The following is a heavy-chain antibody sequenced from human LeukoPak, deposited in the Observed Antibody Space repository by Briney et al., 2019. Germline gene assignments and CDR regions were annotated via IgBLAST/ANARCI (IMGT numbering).Heavy chain of an antibody. V-gene: IGHV4-34*01. CDR1: GGSFSGYY. CDR2: INHSGST. CDR3: ARHGSYYYDSSGYFDY. J-gene: IGHJ4*02. D-gene: IGHD3-22*01. Sequence: SETLSLTCAVYGGSFSGYYWSWIRQPPGKGLEWIGEINHSGSTYYNPSLKSRVTISVDTSKNQFSLKLSSVTAADTAVYYCARHGSYYYDSSGYFDYWGQGTLVTVSS.